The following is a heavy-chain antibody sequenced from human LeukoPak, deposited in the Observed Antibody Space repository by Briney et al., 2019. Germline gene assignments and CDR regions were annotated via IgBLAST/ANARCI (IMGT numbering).Heavy chain of an antibody. CDR2: ISYDGSNK. D-gene: IGHD3-22*01. CDR1: GFTFSSYA. V-gene: IGHV3-30-3*01. J-gene: IGHJ4*02. CDR3: AREMDYYDSSGYWGGFDY. Sequence: PGGSLRLSCAASGFTFSSYAMHWVRQAPGKGLEWVAVISYDGSNKYYADSVKGRFTISRDNSKNTLYLQMNSLRAEDTAVYYCAREMDYYDSSGYWGGFDYWGQGTLVTVSS.